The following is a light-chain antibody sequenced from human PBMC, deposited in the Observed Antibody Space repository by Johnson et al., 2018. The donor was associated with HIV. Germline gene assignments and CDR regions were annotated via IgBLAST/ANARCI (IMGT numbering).Light chain of an antibody. CDR2: DNN. J-gene: IGLJ1*01. V-gene: IGLV1-51*01. CDR3: GTWDSSLSAGV. CDR1: SSNIGKNY. Sequence: QSVLTQPPSVSAAPGQMVSISCSGSSSNIGKNYVSWYQQLPGTAPKLLIYDNNKRPSGIPDRFSGSKSGTSATLGITGLQTGDEADYYCGTWDSSLSAGVFGTGTKVTVL.